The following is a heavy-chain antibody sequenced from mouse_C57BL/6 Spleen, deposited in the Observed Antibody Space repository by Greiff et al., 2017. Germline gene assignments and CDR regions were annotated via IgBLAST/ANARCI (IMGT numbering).Heavy chain of an antibody. J-gene: IGHJ2*01. V-gene: IGHV1-74*01. CDR1: GYTFTSYW. D-gene: IGHD4-1*01. CDR3: ARVAGPNWDY. Sequence: QVQLKQPGAELVKPGASVKVSCKASGYTFTSYWMHWVKQRPGQGLEWIGRLHPSDSDTNSNQKFKGKATLTVDKSSITAYMQLSSLTAEDSAVSYCARVAGPNWDYWGQGTTLTVSS. CDR2: LHPSDSDT.